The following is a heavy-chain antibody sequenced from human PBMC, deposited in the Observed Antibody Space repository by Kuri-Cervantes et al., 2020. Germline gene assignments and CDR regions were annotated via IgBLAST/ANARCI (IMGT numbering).Heavy chain of an antibody. Sequence: GESLKISCAASGFTFSSYWMHWVRQAPGKGLVWVSRINSDGSSTSYADSVKGRFTISRDNAKNTLYLQMNSLRAEDTAVYYCARARWFRESPLAYYYVDVWGKGTTVTVSS. CDR1: GFTFSSYW. CDR3: ARARWFRESPLAYYYVDV. V-gene: IGHV3-74*01. J-gene: IGHJ6*03. D-gene: IGHD3-10*01. CDR2: INSDGSST.